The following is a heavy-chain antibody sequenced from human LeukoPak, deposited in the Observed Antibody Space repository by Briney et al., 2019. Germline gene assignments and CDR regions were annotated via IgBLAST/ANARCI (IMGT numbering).Heavy chain of an antibody. CDR3: ARGVYYGTDV. CDR2: IWYDGSNK. D-gene: IGHD3-3*01. CDR1: GFTFSSYG. V-gene: IGHV3-33*01. J-gene: IGHJ6*02. Sequence: GGSLRLSCAASGFTFSSYGMHWVRQAPGKGLEWVAVIWYDGSNKYYADSVKGRFTISRENAKNSLFLQMNSLRAGDTAVYYCARGVYYGTDVGGQGTTVTVSS.